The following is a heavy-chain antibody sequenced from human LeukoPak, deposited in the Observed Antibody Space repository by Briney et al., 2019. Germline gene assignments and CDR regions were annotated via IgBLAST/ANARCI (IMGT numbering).Heavy chain of an antibody. CDR2: IYHSGST. CDR1: GYSISSGYY. D-gene: IGHD3-10*01. Sequence: SETLSLTCAVSGYSISSGYYWDWIRQPPGKGLEWIGSIYHSGSTYYNPSLKSRVTISVDTSKNQFSLKLSSVTAADTAVYYCARHASGYYGSGSSPPFDYWGQGTLVTVSS. CDR3: ARHASGYYGSGSSPPFDY. V-gene: IGHV4-38-2*01. J-gene: IGHJ4*02.